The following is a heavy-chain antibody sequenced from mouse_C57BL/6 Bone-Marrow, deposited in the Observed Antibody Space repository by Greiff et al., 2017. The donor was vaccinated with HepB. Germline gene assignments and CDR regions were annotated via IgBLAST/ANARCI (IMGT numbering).Heavy chain of an antibody. Sequence: EVMLVESGGGLVQPGESLKLSCESNEYAFPSHDMSWVRKTPEKRLELVAAINSDGGSTYYPDTMERRFIISRDNTKKTLYLQMSSLRSEDTALYYCASLWLRRYWYFDVWGTGTTVTVSS. CDR1: EYAFPSHD. J-gene: IGHJ1*03. CDR3: ASLWLRRYWYFDV. D-gene: IGHD2-2*01. CDR2: INSDGGST. V-gene: IGHV5-2*01.